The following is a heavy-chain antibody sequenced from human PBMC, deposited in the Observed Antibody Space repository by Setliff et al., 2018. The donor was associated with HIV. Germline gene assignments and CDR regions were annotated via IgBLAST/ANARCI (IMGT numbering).Heavy chain of an antibody. Sequence: ASVKVSCKASGYTFTSYDINWVRQATGQGLEWMGWMNPNSGNTGYAQKFQGRVTITRNTSISTAYMELSSLRSEDTAVYYCARGDSNDYVWGSYMRAYYYYGMDVWGQGTTVTVSS. CDR3: ARGDSNDYVWGSYMRAYYYYGMDV. J-gene: IGHJ6*02. D-gene: IGHD3-16*01. V-gene: IGHV1-8*03. CDR1: GYTFTSYD. CDR2: MNPNSGNT.